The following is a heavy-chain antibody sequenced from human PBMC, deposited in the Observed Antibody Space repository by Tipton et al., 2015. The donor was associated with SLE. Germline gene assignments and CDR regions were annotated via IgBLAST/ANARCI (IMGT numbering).Heavy chain of an antibody. CDR3: ANEGQLRAFDI. Sequence: TLSLTCTVSGGSISSYYWSWIRQPPGKGLEWIGSIYYSGSTYYNPSLKSRVTISVDTSKNQFSLRLTSVTAADTAVYYCANEGQLRAFDIWGQGTMVTVSS. V-gene: IGHV4-59*12. D-gene: IGHD6-13*01. J-gene: IGHJ3*02. CDR1: GGSISSYY. CDR2: IYYSGST.